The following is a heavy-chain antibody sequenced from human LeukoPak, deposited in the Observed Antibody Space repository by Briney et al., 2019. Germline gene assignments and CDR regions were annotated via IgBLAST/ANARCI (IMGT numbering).Heavy chain of an antibody. CDR1: GYTFTGYY. Sequence: ASVKVSCKASGYTFTGYYMHWVRQAPGQGLEWMGWISPNSGDTNYAQKFQGRLTMTRETSISTAYMDLSSLTSYDTAVYYCSRDPYHTTGYFDFWGQGTLVTVSS. CDR3: SRDPYHTTGYFDF. CDR2: ISPNSGDT. V-gene: IGHV1-2*02. J-gene: IGHJ4*02. D-gene: IGHD3-22*01.